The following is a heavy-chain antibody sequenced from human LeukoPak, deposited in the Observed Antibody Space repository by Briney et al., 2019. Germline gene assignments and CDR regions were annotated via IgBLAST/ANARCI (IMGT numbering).Heavy chain of an antibody. CDR1: GGSFSGYY. J-gene: IGHJ5*02. Sequence: SETLSLTCAVCGGSFSGYYWSWIRQPPGKGLEWIGEINHSGSTNYNPSLKSRVTISVDTSKNQFSLKLSSVTAADTAVYYCASTWGAAARYNWFDPWGQGTLVTVSS. CDR3: ASTWGAAARYNWFDP. V-gene: IGHV4-34*01. D-gene: IGHD6-13*01. CDR2: INHSGST.